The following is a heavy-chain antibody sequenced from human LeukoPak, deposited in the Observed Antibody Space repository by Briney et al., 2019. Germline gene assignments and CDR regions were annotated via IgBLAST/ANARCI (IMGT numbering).Heavy chain of an antibody. Sequence: ASVKVSCKASGYTFTGYYMHWVRQAPGQGLEWMGWINPNSGGTNYAQKFQGRVTMTRDTSISTAYMELSRLRSDDTAVYYCARDRRSGWYYYYYGRDVWGQGTTVTVSS. CDR3: ARDRRSGWYYYYYGRDV. CDR2: INPNSGGT. D-gene: IGHD6-19*01. V-gene: IGHV1-2*02. CDR1: GYTFTGYY. J-gene: IGHJ6*02.